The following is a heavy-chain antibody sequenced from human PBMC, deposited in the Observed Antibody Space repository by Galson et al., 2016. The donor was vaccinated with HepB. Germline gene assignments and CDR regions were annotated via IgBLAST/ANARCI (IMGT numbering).Heavy chain of an antibody. CDR1: GDAFTTYA. V-gene: IGHV1-3*01. CDR2: MNAGSGDA. CDR3: TRHIWGTYRLDY. J-gene: IGHJ4*02. D-gene: IGHD3-16*02. Sequence: SVKVSCKASGDAFTTYAMQWVRQAPGQGLEWMGWMNAGSGDAQSSQKFQDRVTFTRDTSARTAYMELSSLGSEDTAVCYCTRHIWGTYRLDYWGQGTLVTVSS.